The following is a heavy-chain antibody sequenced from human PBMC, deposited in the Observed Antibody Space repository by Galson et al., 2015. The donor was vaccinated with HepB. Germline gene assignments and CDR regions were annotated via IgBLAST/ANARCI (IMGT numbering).Heavy chain of an antibody. V-gene: IGHV1-24*01. J-gene: IGHJ4*02. CDR1: GYTLTELS. CDR3: ATAPSIVARTGIDY. Sequence: SVKVSCKVSGYTLTELSMHWVRQAPGKGLEWMGRFDPDDGETIYAQKFQGRVTMTEDTSTDTAYMELSSLRSEDTAVYYCATAPSIVARTGIDYWGQGTLVTVAS. CDR2: FDPDDGET. D-gene: IGHD6-6*01.